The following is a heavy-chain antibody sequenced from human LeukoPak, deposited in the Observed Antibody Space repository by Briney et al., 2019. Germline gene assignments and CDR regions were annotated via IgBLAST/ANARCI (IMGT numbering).Heavy chain of an antibody. CDR1: GGSISSYY. V-gene: IGHV4-59*01. CDR3: ARAGATPSFDY. J-gene: IGHJ4*02. Sequence: PSETLSLTCTVSGGSISSYYWSWIRQPPGKGLEWIGYIYYSGSTNYNPSLKSRVTISVDTSKNQFSLKLSSVTAADTAVYYCARAGATPSFDYWGQGTLVTVSS. CDR2: IYYSGST. D-gene: IGHD5-24*01.